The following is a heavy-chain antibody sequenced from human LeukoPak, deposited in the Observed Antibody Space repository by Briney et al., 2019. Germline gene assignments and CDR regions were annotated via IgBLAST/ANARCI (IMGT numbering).Heavy chain of an antibody. CDR3: ARWFVEQQLVHWFDP. D-gene: IGHD6-13*01. V-gene: IGHV4-38-2*02. J-gene: IGHJ5*02. Sequence: SETLSLTCTVSGYSISSGYYWGWIRQPPGKGLEWIGSIYHSGSTYYNPSLKSRVTISVDTSKNQFSLKLSSVTAADTAVYYCARWFVEQQLVHWFDPWGQGTLVTVSS. CDR1: GYSISSGYY. CDR2: IYHSGST.